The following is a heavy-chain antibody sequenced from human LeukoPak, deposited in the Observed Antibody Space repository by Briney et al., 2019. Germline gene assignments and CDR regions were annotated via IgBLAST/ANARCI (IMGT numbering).Heavy chain of an antibody. CDR3: ARGKIVVVVAAPAFDI. CDR2: INHSGST. D-gene: IGHD2-15*01. J-gene: IGHJ3*02. CDR1: GGSFSGYY. V-gene: IGHV4-34*01. Sequence: SETLSLTCAVYGGSFSGYYWSWIRQPPRKGLERIWEINHSGSTNYNPSLKSRVTISVDTSKNQFSLKLSSVTAADTAVYYCARGKIVVVVAAPAFDIWGQGTMVTVSS.